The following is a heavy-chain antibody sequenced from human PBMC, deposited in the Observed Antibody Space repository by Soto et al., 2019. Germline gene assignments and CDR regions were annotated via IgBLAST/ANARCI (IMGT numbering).Heavy chain of an antibody. CDR1: GGSISSSSYY. J-gene: IGHJ5*02. CDR3: ERQVVVPAAAYNWFDP. CDR2: IYYSGST. Sequence: QLQLQESGPGLVKPSETLSLTCTVSGGSISSSSYYWGWIRQPPGKGLEWIGSIYYSGSTYYNPSLKSRVTISVDTSKNQFSLKLSSETAEDTAVYYCERQVVVPAAAYNWFDPWGQGTLVTVSS. D-gene: IGHD2-2*01. V-gene: IGHV4-39*01.